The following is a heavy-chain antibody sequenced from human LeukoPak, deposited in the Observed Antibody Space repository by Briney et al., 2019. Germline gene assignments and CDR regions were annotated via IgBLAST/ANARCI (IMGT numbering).Heavy chain of an antibody. CDR2: ISSSSSYI. CDR3: ARVIDRSTPIGGY. J-gene: IGHJ4*02. Sequence: GGSLRLSCAASGFTFSSYSMNWVRQAPGKGLEWVSSISSSSSYIYYADSVKGRFTISRDNAKNSLYLQMNSLRDEDTAVYYCARVIDRSTPIGGYWGQGTLVTVSS. D-gene: IGHD4-23*01. CDR1: GFTFSSYS. V-gene: IGHV3-21*01.